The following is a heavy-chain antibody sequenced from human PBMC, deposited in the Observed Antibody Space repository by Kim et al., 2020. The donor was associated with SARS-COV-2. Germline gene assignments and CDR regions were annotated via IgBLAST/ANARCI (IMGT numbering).Heavy chain of an antibody. CDR1: GYTFTGYY. CDR2: INPNSGGT. J-gene: IGHJ6*02. Sequence: ASVKVSCKASGYTFTGYYRHWVRQAPGQGLEWMGWINPNSGGTNYAQKFQGRVTMTRDTSISTAYMELSRLRSDDTAVYYCAREGITIFGVVTRYYYYGMDVWGQGTTVTVSS. D-gene: IGHD3-3*01. CDR3: AREGITIFGVVTRYYYYGMDV. V-gene: IGHV1-2*02.